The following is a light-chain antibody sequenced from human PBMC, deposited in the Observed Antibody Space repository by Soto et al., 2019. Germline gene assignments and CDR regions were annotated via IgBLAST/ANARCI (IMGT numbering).Light chain of an antibody. V-gene: IGKV3-20*01. CDR1: ESVSAGY. CDR2: GAS. CDR3: HQYGSSPFT. Sequence: EIVLTQSPGTLSLSSGERATLSCRASESVSAGYLAWYQQKPGQAPRLLIYGASSRATGIPDRFSGSGSGADFTLTISRLEPEDFAVYYCHQYGSSPFTFGPGTKVDIK. J-gene: IGKJ3*01.